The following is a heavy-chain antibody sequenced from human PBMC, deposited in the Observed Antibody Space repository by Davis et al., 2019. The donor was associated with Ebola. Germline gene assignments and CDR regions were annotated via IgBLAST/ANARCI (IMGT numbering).Heavy chain of an antibody. V-gene: IGHV4-59*01. D-gene: IGHD3-16*01. J-gene: IGHJ4*02. CDR1: GGSFSGYY. Sequence: MPSETLSLTCAVYGGSFSGYYWSWIRQPPGKGLEWIGYIYHSGITRYNPSLKNRVTISLDTSKNQFFLKVNSMTAADTAVYYCARVGAVTGGELDHWGQGSLVTVSS. CDR3: ARVGAVTGGELDH. CDR2: IYHSGIT.